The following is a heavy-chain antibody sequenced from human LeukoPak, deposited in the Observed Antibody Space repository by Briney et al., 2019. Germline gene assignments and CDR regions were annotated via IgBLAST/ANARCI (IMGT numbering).Heavy chain of an antibody. V-gene: IGHV4-39*07. J-gene: IGHJ4*02. Sequence: SETLSLTCTVSGGSISSSSYYWGWIRQPPGKGLEWIGYIYHSGSTYYNPSLKSRVTISVDRSKNQFSLKLSSVTAADTAVYYCARFFGVAAAAPYYFDYWGQGTLVTVSS. CDR1: GGSISSSSYY. D-gene: IGHD6-13*01. CDR3: ARFFGVAAAAPYYFDY. CDR2: IYHSGST.